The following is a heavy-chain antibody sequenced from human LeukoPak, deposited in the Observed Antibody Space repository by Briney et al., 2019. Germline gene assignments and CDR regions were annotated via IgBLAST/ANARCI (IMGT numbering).Heavy chain of an antibody. CDR1: GLTFSNFG. D-gene: IGHD4-17*01. Sequence: GGSLRLSCAASGLTFSNFGMHLIRQDPGKGLEWVAVERSGGSKHYADSVKGRFTISRDNSKHTLWLEMNNLRTDDTAVYYCAKDRDDYGNDCWGQGVLVTVST. CDR3: AKDRDDYGNDC. J-gene: IGHJ4*02. V-gene: IGHV3-30*02. CDR2: ERSGGSK.